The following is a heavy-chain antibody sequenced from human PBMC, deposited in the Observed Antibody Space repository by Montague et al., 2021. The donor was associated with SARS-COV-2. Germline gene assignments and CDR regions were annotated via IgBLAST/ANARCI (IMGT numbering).Heavy chain of an antibody. J-gene: IGHJ4*02. CDR2: RYQNGAT. CDR3: ARSGVGIFDFSYFDS. CDR1: GFSISSGYY. Sequence: SETLSLTCSVSGFSISSGYYWGWIRQTPGKGLEWIGSRYQNGATYYSSXXKRPATILLDTSKNQFSLSLTSVTAADTAVYYCARSGVGIFDFSYFDSWGQGSLVIVSS. D-gene: IGHD3-3*01. V-gene: IGHV4-38-2*02.